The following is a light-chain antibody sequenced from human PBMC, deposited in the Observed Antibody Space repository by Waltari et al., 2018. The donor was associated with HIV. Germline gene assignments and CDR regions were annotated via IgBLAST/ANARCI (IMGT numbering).Light chain of an antibody. CDR3: QQYGSSPGT. V-gene: IGKV3-20*01. Sequence: IVLTQSPGTLSLSPGERATLSCRASQSVSSSYLAGYQQKRGQAPRLLIYGASSRATGIPDRFSGSGSGTDFTLTISRLEPEDFAVYYCQQYGSSPGTFGQGTKVEIK. J-gene: IGKJ1*01. CDR1: QSVSSSY. CDR2: GAS.